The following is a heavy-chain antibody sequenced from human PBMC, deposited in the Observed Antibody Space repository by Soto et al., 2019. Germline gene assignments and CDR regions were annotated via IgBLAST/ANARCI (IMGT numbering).Heavy chain of an antibody. CDR1: GGTFSSYT. J-gene: IGHJ4*02. CDR2: IIPILGIA. D-gene: IGHD4-17*01. V-gene: IGHV1-69*02. Sequence: QVQLVQSGAEVKKPGSSVKVSCKASGGTFSSYTISWVRQAPGQGLEWMGRIIPILGIANYAQKFQGRVTITADKSTSTASMELSSLRSEDTAVYYCARGGPATTVVNRGVGYWGQGTLVTVSS. CDR3: ARGGPATTVVNRGVGY.